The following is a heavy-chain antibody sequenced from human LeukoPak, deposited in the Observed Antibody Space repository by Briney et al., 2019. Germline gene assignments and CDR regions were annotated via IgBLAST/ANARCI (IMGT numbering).Heavy chain of an antibody. D-gene: IGHD2-2*01. V-gene: IGHV1-69*05. CDR3: ARARVAEDQPFDY. Sequence: ASVKVSCKASGGTFSSYAISWVRQAPGQGLEWMGGITPIFGTANYAQRFQGRVTITTDESTSTAYMELSSLRSEDTAVYYCARARVAEDQPFDYWGQGTLVTVSS. CDR2: ITPIFGTA. J-gene: IGHJ4*02. CDR1: GGTFSSYA.